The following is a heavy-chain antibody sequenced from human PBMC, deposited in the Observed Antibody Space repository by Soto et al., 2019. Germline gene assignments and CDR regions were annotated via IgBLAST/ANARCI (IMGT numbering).Heavy chain of an antibody. CDR2: IFPRDFDV. J-gene: IGHJ5*01. CDR1: GDTCTNHW. D-gene: IGHD4-4*01. Sequence: GQLLQISRRTAGDTCTNHWSRRVSPMPGGGLEWLGLIFPRDFDVRYSPSFEGQVTISADRSTATAFLQWRSLEASDSALYFCARLVSLLQPIDSWGQGTPVTV. V-gene: IGHV5-51*01. CDR3: ARLVSLLQPIDS.